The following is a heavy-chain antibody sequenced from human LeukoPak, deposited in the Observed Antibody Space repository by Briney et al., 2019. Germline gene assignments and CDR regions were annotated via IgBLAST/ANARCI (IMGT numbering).Heavy chain of an antibody. CDR2: ISSSSSYI. CDR1: GFTVSTNY. CDR3: ARVGCSGGRCPGYGMDV. V-gene: IGHV3-21*01. Sequence: GGSLRLSCAASGFTVSTNYMSWVRQAPGKGLEWVSSISSSSSYIYYADSVKGRFTISRDNAKNSLYLQMNSLRVEDTAVYYCARVGCSGGRCPGYGMDVWGQGTTVTVSS. J-gene: IGHJ6*02. D-gene: IGHD2-15*01.